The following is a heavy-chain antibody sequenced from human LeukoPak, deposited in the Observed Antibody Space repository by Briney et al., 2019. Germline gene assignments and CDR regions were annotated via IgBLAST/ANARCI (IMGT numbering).Heavy chain of an antibody. CDR3: TTVSGSYHY. J-gene: IGHJ4*02. CDR2: IRSKANSYAT. D-gene: IGHD1-26*01. Sequence: GGSLTLSCAASGFTFSGSAMHWVRQASGKGLEWVGRIRSKANSYATAYAASVKGRFTISRDDSKNTAYLQMNSLKTEDTAVYYCTTVSGSYHYWGQGTLVTVSS. V-gene: IGHV3-73*01. CDR1: GFTFSGSA.